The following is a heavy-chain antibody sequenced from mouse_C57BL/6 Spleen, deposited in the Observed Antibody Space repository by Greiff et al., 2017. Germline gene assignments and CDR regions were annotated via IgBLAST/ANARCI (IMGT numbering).Heavy chain of an antibody. CDR2: INPNNGGT. Sequence: EVQLQQSGPELVKPGASVKISCKASGYTFPDYYMNWVKQSHGKSLEWIGDINPNNGGTSYNQKFKGKATLTVDKSSSTPNLELSNLTSEDSAVYYYTRIGTPDYCAKDYWGQGTSVTVST. V-gene: IGHV1-26*01. CDR3: TRIGTPDYCAKDY. J-gene: IGHJ4*01. CDR1: GYTFPDYY.